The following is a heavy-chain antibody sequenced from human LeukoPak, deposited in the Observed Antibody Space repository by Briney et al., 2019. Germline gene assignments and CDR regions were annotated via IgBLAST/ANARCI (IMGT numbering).Heavy chain of an antibody. Sequence: SETLSLTCAVYGGSFSGYYWSWTRQPPGKGLEWIGEINHSGSTNYNPSLKSRVTISVDTSKNQFSLKLSSVTAADTAVYYCARVHNIVVVPAATVSDYYYYGMDVWGQGTTVTVSS. V-gene: IGHV4-34*01. CDR2: INHSGST. D-gene: IGHD2-2*01. CDR3: ARVHNIVVVPAATVSDYYYYGMDV. J-gene: IGHJ6*02. CDR1: GGSFSGYY.